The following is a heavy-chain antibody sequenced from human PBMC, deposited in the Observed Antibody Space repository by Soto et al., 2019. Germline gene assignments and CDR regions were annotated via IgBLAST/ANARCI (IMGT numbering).Heavy chain of an antibody. CDR2: ISGSGGST. D-gene: IGHD4-17*01. Sequence: GESLKISCAASGFTFSSYAMSWVRQAPGKGLEWVSAISGSGGSTYYADSVKGRFTISRDNSKNTLYLQMNSLRAEDTAVYYCAKGGGEGTYGDFDYWGQGTLVTVSS. CDR3: AKGGGEGTYGDFDY. CDR1: GFTFSSYA. J-gene: IGHJ4*02. V-gene: IGHV3-23*01.